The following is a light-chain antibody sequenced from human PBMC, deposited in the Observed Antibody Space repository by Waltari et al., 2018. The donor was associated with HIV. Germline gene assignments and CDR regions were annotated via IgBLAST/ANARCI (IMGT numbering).Light chain of an antibody. CDR3: QPSYSTPALT. CDR2: AAS. V-gene: IGKV1-39*01. CDR1: QSISSY. Sequence: DIQMTQSPSPLSASVGDRVNITCRASQSISSYLNWYQQKPGKAPKLLIYAASSLQSGVPSRFSGSGSGTDFTLTIGSLQPEDFATYYCQPSYSTPALTFGGGTKVEIQ. J-gene: IGKJ4*01.